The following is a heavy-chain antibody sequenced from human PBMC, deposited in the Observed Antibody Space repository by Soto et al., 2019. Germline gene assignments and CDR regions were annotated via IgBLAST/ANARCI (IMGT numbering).Heavy chain of an antibody. V-gene: IGHV1-69*08. CDR2: IIPILGIA. CDR1: GGTFSSYT. D-gene: IGHD2-2*01. J-gene: IGHJ4*02. Sequence: QVQLVQSGAEVQKPGSSVKVSCKASGGTFSSYTMSWVRQAPGQGLEWMGRIIPILGIANYAQKFQGRVTITADKSTSTAYMELSSLRSEATAVYYCAREASHRTSWGQGTLVTVSS. CDR3: AREASHRTS.